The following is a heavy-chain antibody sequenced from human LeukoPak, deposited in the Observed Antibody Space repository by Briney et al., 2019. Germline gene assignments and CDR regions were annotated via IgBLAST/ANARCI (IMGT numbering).Heavy chain of an antibody. Sequence: PSETLSLTCTVSGGSISSGDYYWSWIRQPPGKGLEWIGYIYYSGSTYYNPSLKSRVTISVDTSKNQFSLKLSSVTAADTAVYYCAREEGVDHGSGSPLIDYWGQGTLVTVSS. CDR1: GGSISSGDYY. D-gene: IGHD3-10*01. CDR3: AREEGVDHGSGSPLIDY. V-gene: IGHV4-30-4*08. J-gene: IGHJ4*02. CDR2: IYYSGST.